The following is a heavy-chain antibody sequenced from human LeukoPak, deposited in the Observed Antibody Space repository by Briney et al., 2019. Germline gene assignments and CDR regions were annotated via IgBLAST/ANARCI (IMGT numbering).Heavy chain of an antibody. Sequence: PSETLSLTCTVSGGSISSYYWSWIRRPPGKGLEWIGYIYYSGSTNYNPSLKSRVTISVDTSKNQFSLKLSSVTAADTAVYYCARSGSMMYAFDIWGQGTMVTVSS. CDR1: GGSISSYY. CDR2: IYYSGST. J-gene: IGHJ3*02. D-gene: IGHD3-16*01. CDR3: ARSGSMMYAFDI. V-gene: IGHV4-59*08.